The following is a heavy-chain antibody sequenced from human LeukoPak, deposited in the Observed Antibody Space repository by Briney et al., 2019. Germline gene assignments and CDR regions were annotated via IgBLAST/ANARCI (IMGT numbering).Heavy chain of an antibody. V-gene: IGHV1-2*02. J-gene: IGHJ4*02. D-gene: IGHD6-13*01. Sequence: ASVKVSCKASGYTFTSYGISWVRQAPGQGLEWMGWINPNSGGTNYAQKFQGRVTMTRDTSISTAYMELSRLRSDDTAVYYCAREGIAAPLDYWGQGTLVTVSS. CDR3: AREGIAAPLDY. CDR1: GYTFTSYG. CDR2: INPNSGGT.